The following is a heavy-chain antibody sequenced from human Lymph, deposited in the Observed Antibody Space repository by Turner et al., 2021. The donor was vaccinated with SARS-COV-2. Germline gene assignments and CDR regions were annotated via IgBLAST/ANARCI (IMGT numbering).Heavy chain of an antibody. D-gene: IGHD1-26*01. Sequence: QVQLVESGGGVVQPGRFLRLSWAASGFTFSSHGMPWVRQAPGKGLEWVAVIWYDGSNKYHADSVKGRFTISRDNSKNTLYLQMNSLRAEDTAVYYCAREGVVGATSGLDYWGQGTLVTVSS. J-gene: IGHJ4*02. V-gene: IGHV3-33*01. CDR3: AREGVVGATSGLDY. CDR2: IWYDGSNK. CDR1: GFTFSSHG.